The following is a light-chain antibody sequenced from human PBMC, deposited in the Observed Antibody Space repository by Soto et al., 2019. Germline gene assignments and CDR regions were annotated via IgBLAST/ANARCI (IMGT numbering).Light chain of an antibody. CDR1: QSISRS. CDR3: QQYSDFLIS. CDR2: DAS. V-gene: IGKV1-5*01. J-gene: IGKJ3*01. Sequence: DIQMTQSPSTLSASVGDRVTITCRASQSISRSLAWYQQKPGKAPSLLIYDASSLEGGVPSRFSGSGFGTEFTLTITNLQPADFATYYCQQYSDFLISFGPGTTVHFK.